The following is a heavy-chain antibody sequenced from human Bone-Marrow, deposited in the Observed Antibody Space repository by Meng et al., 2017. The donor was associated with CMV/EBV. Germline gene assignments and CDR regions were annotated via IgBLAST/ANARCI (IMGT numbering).Heavy chain of an antibody. CDR1: GYTFTSYG. Sequence: ASVKVSCKASGYTFTSYGISWVRQAPGQGLEWMGWISPYNGNADYAQKLQGRVTMTTDTSTTTAYMELRSLRSDDTAVYYCARVARYCTKTDNCFDYWGQGTLVTVSS. V-gene: IGHV1-18*01. CDR3: ARVARYCTKTDNCFDY. J-gene: IGHJ4*03. D-gene: IGHD2-8*01. CDR2: ISPYNGNA.